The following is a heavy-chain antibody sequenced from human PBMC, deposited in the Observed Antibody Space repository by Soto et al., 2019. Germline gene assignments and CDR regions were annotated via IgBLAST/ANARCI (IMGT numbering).Heavy chain of an antibody. D-gene: IGHD3-22*01. Sequence: QVQLQPWGAGLLKPSETLSLTCAVYGGSGGSFSGYYWSWIRQPPGQGLEWIGEIKHSGSTNYNPSPKRRVTISVDTSKNQFSLKLSSVTAADTAVYYCARHNYASSGYYHYYYGMDVWGQGTTVTVSS. CDR1: GGSGGSFSGYY. V-gene: IGHV4-34*01. CDR3: ARHNYASSGYYHYYYGMDV. CDR2: IKHSGST. J-gene: IGHJ6*02.